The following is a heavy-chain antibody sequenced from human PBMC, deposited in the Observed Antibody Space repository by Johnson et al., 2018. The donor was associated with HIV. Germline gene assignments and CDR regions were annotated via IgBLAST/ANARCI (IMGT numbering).Heavy chain of an antibody. CDR1: GFTFSDYY. V-gene: IGHV3-11*04. CDR2: ISSGGNTI. D-gene: IGHD5-24*01. J-gene: IGHJ3*02. Sequence: QVQLVESGGGLVKPGGSLRLFCAASGFTFSDYYMNWIRQTPGKGLEWVSYISSGGNTIYYADSVKGRFTISRDNAKNSLYLQMNSLTAEDTALYYCARLRDGYNFDAFDIWCQGTMVTVSS. CDR3: ARLRDGYNFDAFDI.